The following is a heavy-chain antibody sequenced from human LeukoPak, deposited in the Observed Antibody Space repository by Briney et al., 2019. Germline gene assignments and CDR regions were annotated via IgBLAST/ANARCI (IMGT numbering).Heavy chain of an antibody. CDR1: GFTFSSYS. J-gene: IGHJ4*02. V-gene: IGHV3-21*01. Sequence: GGSLRLSCAASGFTFSSYSMNWVRQAPGKGLEWVSSISSSSSYIYYADSVKGRFTISRDNAKNSLYLQMNNLRAEDTAVYYCARSREQQRQGDYWGQGTLVTVSS. CDR3: ARSREQQRQGDY. D-gene: IGHD6-13*01. CDR2: ISSSSSYI.